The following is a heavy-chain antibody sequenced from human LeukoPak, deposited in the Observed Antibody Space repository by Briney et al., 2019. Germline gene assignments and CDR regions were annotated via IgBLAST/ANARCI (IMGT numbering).Heavy chain of an antibody. CDR1: GFTFSSYA. CDR2: ISYDGSNK. D-gene: IGHD3-22*01. V-gene: IGHV3-30*04. Sequence: GGSLRLSCAASGFTFSSYAMHWVRQAPGKGLECVAVISYDGSNKYYADSVKGRFTISRDNSKNTLYLQMNSLRAEDTAVYYCARDLYDSSGYFHALDYWGQGTLVTVSS. J-gene: IGHJ4*02. CDR3: ARDLYDSSGYFHALDY.